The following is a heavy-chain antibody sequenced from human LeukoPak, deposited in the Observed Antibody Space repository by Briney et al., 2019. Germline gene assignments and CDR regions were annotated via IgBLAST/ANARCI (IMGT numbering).Heavy chain of an antibody. D-gene: IGHD3-22*01. CDR1: GFTFSSYA. J-gene: IGHJ4*02. Sequence: GGSLRLSCAASGFTFSSYAMHWVRQAPGKGLEWVAVISYDGSNKYYADSVKGRFTISRDNSKNTLYLQMNSLRAEDTAVYYCARDSALDSSGYYGVWDYWGQGTLVTVSS. V-gene: IGHV3-30*04. CDR3: ARDSALDSSGYYGVWDY. CDR2: ISYDGSNK.